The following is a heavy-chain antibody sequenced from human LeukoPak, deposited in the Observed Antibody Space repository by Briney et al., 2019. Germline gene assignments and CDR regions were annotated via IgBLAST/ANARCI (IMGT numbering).Heavy chain of an antibody. CDR2: IYYSGGT. V-gene: IGHV4-59*01. D-gene: IGHD3-10*01. Sequence: PSETLSLTCTVSGGSISSYYWSWIRQPPGKGLEWIGYIYYSGGTNYNPSLKSRVTISVDTSKNQFSLKLSSVTAADTAVYYCARGNDGSGSFHYYMDVWGKGTTVTVSS. J-gene: IGHJ6*03. CDR3: ARGNDGSGSFHYYMDV. CDR1: GGSISSYY.